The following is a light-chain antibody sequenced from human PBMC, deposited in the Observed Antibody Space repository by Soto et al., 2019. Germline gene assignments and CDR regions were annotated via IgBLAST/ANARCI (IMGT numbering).Light chain of an antibody. J-gene: IGKJ1*01. CDR2: DAS. CDR1: QSISNW. Sequence: EIQMTQAPFSLSASVGDIVTITCRASQSISNWLAWYQQKPGKAPKLLIYDASTLESGVPSRFSGGGFGTDFTLTISSLQPDDFATYYCQQYSSYSTFGQGTKVDIK. V-gene: IGKV1-5*01. CDR3: QQYSSYST.